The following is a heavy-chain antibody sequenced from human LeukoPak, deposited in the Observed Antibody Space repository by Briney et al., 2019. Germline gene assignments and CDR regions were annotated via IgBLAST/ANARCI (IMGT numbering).Heavy chain of an antibody. CDR2: IRNKADGETP. CDR1: GFTFGDYT. D-gene: IGHD1-26*01. J-gene: IGHJ4*02. Sequence: PGRSLRLSCTASGFTFGDYTMTWIRQAPGKGLEWVGFIRNKADGETPEYAASVKGRFTISRDDSKSIAYLQMNSLKTDDTAVYYCTRDPPTRYWGQGTLVSVSS. CDR3: TRDPPTRY. V-gene: IGHV3-49*03.